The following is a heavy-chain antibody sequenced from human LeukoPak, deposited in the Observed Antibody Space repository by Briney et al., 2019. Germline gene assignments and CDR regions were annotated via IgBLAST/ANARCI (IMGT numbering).Heavy chain of an antibody. D-gene: IGHD3-10*01. J-gene: IGHJ4*02. Sequence: ASVKVSCKASGYTFTGYYMHWVRQAPGQGLEWMGWINPNSGGTNYAQKFQGRVTMARDTSISTAYMELSRLRSDDTAVYYCAREIMVRGVNTFDYWGQGTLVTVSS. CDR3: AREIMVRGVNTFDY. CDR2: INPNSGGT. V-gene: IGHV1-2*02. CDR1: GYTFTGYY.